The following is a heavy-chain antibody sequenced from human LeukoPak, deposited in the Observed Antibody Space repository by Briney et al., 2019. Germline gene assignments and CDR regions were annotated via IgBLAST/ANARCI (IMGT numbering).Heavy chain of an antibody. J-gene: IGHJ4*02. Sequence: GRSLRLSCAASGLTFSSYAMHWVRQAPGKGLEWVAVISYDGSNKYYADSVKGRFTISRDNSKNTLYLQMNSLRAEDTAVYYCASPLNYDILTGPPDYWGQGTLVTVSS. CDR3: ASPLNYDILTGPPDY. V-gene: IGHV3-30*04. CDR2: ISYDGSNK. CDR1: GLTFSSYA. D-gene: IGHD3-9*01.